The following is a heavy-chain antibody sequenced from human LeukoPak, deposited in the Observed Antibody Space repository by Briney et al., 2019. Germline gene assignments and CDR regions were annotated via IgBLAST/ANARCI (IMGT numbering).Heavy chain of an antibody. D-gene: IGHD6-19*01. CDR3: ASAYSSGWYYFDY. V-gene: IGHV1-69*06. J-gene: IGHJ4*02. CDR1: GYSLTESS. Sequence: SVKVSCKVSGYSLTESSMHWVRQAPGQGLEWMGGIIPIFGTANYAQKFQGRVTITADKSTSTAYMELSSLRSEDTAVYYCASAYSSGWYYFDYWGQGTLVTVSS. CDR2: IIPIFGTA.